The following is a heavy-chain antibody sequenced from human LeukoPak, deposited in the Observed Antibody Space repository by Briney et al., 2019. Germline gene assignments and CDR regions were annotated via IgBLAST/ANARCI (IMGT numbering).Heavy chain of an antibody. V-gene: IGHV4-4*02. CDR3: ARNVVGAPSDY. CDR1: GGSISSSNW. CDR2: IYHSGST. Sequence: SGTLSLTCAVSGGSISSSNWWSWVRQPPGKGLEWIGEIYHSGSTNYNPSLKSRVTISVDTPKNQFSLKLSSVTAADTAMYYCARNVVGAPSDYWGQGTLVTVSS. D-gene: IGHD1-26*01. J-gene: IGHJ4*02.